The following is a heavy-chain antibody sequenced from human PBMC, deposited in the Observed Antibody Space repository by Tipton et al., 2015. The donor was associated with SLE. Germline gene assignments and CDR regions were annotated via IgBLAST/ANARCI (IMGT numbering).Heavy chain of an antibody. CDR2: IDRSGNTK. D-gene: IGHD4-17*01. J-gene: IGHJ5*02. V-gene: IGHV3-11*01. CDR3: ARDWWGPDYGDSNWFDP. CDR1: GGSISSSSYH. Sequence: SLRLSCTVSGGSISSSSYHWGWIRQSPGKGLEWVSFIDRSGNTKYYADSVTGRFTISRDNAKNSLFLQMNSLRAEDTAVYYCARDWWGPDYGDSNWFDPWGQGTLVTVSP.